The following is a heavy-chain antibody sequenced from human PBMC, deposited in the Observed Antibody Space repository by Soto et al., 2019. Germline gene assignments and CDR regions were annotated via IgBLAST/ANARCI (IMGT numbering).Heavy chain of an antibody. CDR2: INPSGGST. V-gene: IGHV1-46*01. J-gene: IGHJ6*02. Sequence: ASVKVSCKASGYTFTSYYMHWVRQAPGQGLEWMGIINPSGGSTSYAQKFQGRVTMTRDTSTSTVYMELSSLRSEDTAVYYCARERQWLDYYYGMDVWGQGTKVTVSS. CDR3: ARERQWLDYYYGMDV. CDR1: GYTFTSYY. D-gene: IGHD6-19*01.